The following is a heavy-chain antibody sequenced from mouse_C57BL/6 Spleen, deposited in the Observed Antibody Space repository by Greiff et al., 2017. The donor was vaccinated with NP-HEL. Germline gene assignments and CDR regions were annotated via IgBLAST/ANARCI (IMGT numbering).Heavy chain of an antibody. CDR1: GYIFTNFW. V-gene: IGHV1-7*01. Sequence: QVPLQQSGAEVAKPGASVKLSCKASGYIFTNFWMHWVKQRPGQGLEWIGYINPTSGYTKYNQKFKYKATLTADKSSSTAYMQLSSLTYEDSAVYYCARSVNSLDYWGQGSTLTVSS. CDR2: INPTSGYT. CDR3: ARSVNSLDY. D-gene: IGHD1-3*01. J-gene: IGHJ2*01.